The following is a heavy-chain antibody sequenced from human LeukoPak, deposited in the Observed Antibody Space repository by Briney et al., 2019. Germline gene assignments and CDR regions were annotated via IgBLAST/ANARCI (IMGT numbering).Heavy chain of an antibody. CDR2: ISASGGST. V-gene: IGHV3-23*01. J-gene: IGHJ4*02. D-gene: IGHD6-19*01. Sequence: GGSLRLSCAASGFTFSRYAMSWVRQAPGKGLEWVSSISASGGSTYYADSVKGRFTISRDNSKNTLHLQMNSLRAEDTAVYYCPRGSSGPDYWGQGTLVTVSS. CDR3: PRGSSGPDY. CDR1: GFTFSRYA.